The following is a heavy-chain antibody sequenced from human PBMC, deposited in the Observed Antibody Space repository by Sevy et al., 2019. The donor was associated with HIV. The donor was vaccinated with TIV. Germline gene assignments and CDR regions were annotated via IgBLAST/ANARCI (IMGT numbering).Heavy chain of an antibody. CDR3: ARERKMYDSSGYYFHFDY. CDR1: GFTFSSYS. J-gene: IGHJ4*02. Sequence: GGSLRLSWAASGFTFSSYSMNWVRQAPGKGPEWVSYISRSSSTIYYADSVKGRFTISRDNAKNSLYLQMNSLRDEDTAVYYCARERKMYDSSGYYFHFDYWGQGTLVTVSS. V-gene: IGHV3-48*02. D-gene: IGHD3-22*01. CDR2: ISRSSSTI.